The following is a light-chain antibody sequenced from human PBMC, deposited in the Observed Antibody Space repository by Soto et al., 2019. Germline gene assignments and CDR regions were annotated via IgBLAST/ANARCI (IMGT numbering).Light chain of an antibody. CDR1: SSNIGAGYD. J-gene: IGLJ2*01. CDR2: GNS. Sequence: QSVLTQPPSVSGAPGQRVTISCTGSSSNIGAGYDVHWYQQLPGTAPKLLIYGNSNRPSGVPDRFSGSKSGTSASLAITKLKAEDEAYYFFQSYDSSLSVVFGGGTKLTVL. CDR3: QSYDSSLSVV. V-gene: IGLV1-40*01.